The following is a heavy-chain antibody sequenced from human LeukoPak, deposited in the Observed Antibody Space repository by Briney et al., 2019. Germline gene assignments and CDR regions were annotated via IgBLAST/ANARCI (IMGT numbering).Heavy chain of an antibody. J-gene: IGHJ4*02. Sequence: PSETLSLTCRDSGGSISNYYWSWIRQPPGKGLEWIGYIYYTGSTNYNPSLKSRVTISLDTSKNQFSLRLSSVSAADTAVYYCARHGSMSCHSFYYIWGQGTLVTISS. D-gene: IGHD2-15*01. CDR2: IYYTGST. CDR1: GGSISNYY. V-gene: IGHV4-59*08. CDR3: ARHGSMSCHSFYYI.